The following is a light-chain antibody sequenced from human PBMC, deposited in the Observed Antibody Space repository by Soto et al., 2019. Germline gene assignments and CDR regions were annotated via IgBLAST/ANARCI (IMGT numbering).Light chain of an antibody. V-gene: IGKV3-20*01. CDR2: GAS. Sequence: EIVLTQSPDTLSLSPGERATLSCRASQSVSSNNLAWYHQKPGQPPRLLIYGASSRATGIPDRFSGSGSGTDFTLTISRLEPEDFAVYYCQQYDNSITFGQGTRLDIE. J-gene: IGKJ5*01. CDR1: QSVSSNN. CDR3: QQYDNSIT.